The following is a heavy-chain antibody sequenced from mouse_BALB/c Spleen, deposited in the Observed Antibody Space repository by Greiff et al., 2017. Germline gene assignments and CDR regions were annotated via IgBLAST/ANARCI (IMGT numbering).Heavy chain of an antibody. V-gene: IGHV5-6-5*01. Sequence: EVQLEQSGAGLVKPGGSLKLSCAASGFTFSSYAMSWVRQTPEKRLEWVASISSGGSNFYPDSVEGRFTISRDTARNILNLQMSRLRSEDTAMYYGARGACGVSYDMDYWGQGTSVTVSS. J-gene: IGHJ4*01. D-gene: IGHD1-1*02. CDR3: ARGACGVSYDMDY. CDR2: ISSGGSN. CDR1: GFTFSSYA.